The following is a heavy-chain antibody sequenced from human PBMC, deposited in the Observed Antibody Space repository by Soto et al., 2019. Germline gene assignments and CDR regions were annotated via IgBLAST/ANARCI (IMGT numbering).Heavy chain of an antibody. J-gene: IGHJ6*02. CDR2: INHSGST. CDR3: ARDSKSSPRHYGMDV. V-gene: IGHV4-34*01. Sequence: PSETLSLTWAVYGGSFSGYYWSWIRQPPGKGLEWIGEINHSGSTNYNPSLKSRVTISVDTSKNQFSLKLSSVTAADTAVYYCARDSKSSPRHYGMDVWGQGTTVTVSS. CDR1: GGSFSGYY.